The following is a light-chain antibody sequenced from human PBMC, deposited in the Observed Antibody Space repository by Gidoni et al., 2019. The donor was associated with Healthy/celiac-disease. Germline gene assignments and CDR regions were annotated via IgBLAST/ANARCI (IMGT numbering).Light chain of an antibody. J-gene: IGKJ5*01. V-gene: IGKV2-28*01. CDR2: LGS. CDR3: MQALQTPIT. Sequence: IVMTQSPLCLPVTPGEPASISCRSSQSLLHSNGYNYLDWYLQKPGQSPQLLIYLGSNRASGVPDRFSGSGSGTDFTLKISRVEAEDVGVYYCMQALQTPITFGQGTRLEIK. CDR1: QSLLHSNGYNY.